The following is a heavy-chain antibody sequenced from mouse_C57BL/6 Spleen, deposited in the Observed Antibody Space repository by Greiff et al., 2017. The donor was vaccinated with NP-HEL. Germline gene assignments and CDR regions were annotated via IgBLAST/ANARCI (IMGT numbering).Heavy chain of an antibody. J-gene: IGHJ3*01. Sequence: QVQLKESGAELVRPGASVTLSCKASGYTFTDYEMHWVKQTPVHGLEWIGAIDPETGGTAYNQKFKGKAILTADKSSSTAYMELRSLTSEDSAVYYCTSPSSSGPWFAYWGQGTLVTVSA. V-gene: IGHV1-15*01. CDR2: IDPETGGT. D-gene: IGHD3-2*02. CDR1: GYTFTDYE. CDR3: TSPSSSGPWFAY.